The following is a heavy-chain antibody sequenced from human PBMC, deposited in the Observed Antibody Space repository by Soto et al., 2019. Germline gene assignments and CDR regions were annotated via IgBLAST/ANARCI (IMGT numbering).Heavy chain of an antibody. CDR2: ISYDGSNK. V-gene: IGHV3-30-3*01. Sequence: GGSLRLSCAASGFTFSSYAMHWVRQAPGKGLEWVAVISYDGSNKYYADSVKGRFTISRDNSKNTLYLQMNSLRAEDTAVYYCARDSDTAMADYWGQGTLVTVSS. J-gene: IGHJ4*02. CDR1: GFTFSSYA. CDR3: ARDSDTAMADY. D-gene: IGHD5-18*01.